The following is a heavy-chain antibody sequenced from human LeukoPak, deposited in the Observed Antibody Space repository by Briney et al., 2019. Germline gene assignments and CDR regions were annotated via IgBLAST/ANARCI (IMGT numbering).Heavy chain of an antibody. CDR3: ARDATYSEGATYYDRLDY. D-gene: IGHD3-22*01. CDR1: GFTFKTYW. Sequence: GGSLRLSCAASGFTFKTYWMNWVRQAPGKGLEWVANINRDGTTKNYVDSVQGRFTISRDNAQSSLYLQMSSLRAEDTAVYFCARDATYSEGATYYDRLDYWGQGAQVTVSS. CDR2: INRDGTTK. J-gene: IGHJ4*02. V-gene: IGHV3-7*04.